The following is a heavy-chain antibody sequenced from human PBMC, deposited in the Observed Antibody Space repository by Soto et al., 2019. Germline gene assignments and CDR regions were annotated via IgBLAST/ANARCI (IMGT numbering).Heavy chain of an antibody. CDR2: IYYSGRT. J-gene: IGHJ4*02. D-gene: IGHD3-16*01. CDR3: ARMRGLGEISPYLDY. Sequence: QVQLQESGPGLVKPSETLSLTCSISGGSISDYQWNWIRQPPGKGLEWIGHIYYSGRTNYNPSLKGRLTISLDTSTRQFSLRLRSVTAADTAVYYCARMRGLGEISPYLDYWGQGALVTVSS. V-gene: IGHV4-59*01. CDR1: GGSISDYQ.